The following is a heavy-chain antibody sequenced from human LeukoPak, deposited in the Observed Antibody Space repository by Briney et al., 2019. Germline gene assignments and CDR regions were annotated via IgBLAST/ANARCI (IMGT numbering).Heavy chain of an antibody. CDR1: GDSIDSGPYY. J-gene: IGHJ6*03. CDR2: IYYSGST. CDR3: ASGYYYYYMDV. V-gene: IGHV4-31*03. Sequence: SETLSLTCTVSGDSIDSGPYYWSWIRQHPGKGLEWIGYIYYSGSTYYNPSLKSRVTISVDTSKNQFSLKLSSVTAADTAVYYCASGYYYYYMDVWGKGTTVTVSS.